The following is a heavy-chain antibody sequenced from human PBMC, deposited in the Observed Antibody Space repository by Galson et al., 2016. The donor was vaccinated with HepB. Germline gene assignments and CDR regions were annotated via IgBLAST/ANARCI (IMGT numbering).Heavy chain of an antibody. CDR1: GDSISPYY. CDR2: IYYTGNT. Sequence: SETLSLTCTVSGDSISPYYWSWIRQPPGKGLEWIAYIYYTGNTNYNPSLKSRVTISLDTSKNQFSLKLSSVTAADTAVYYCARAARNSAIDYFDYWGQGTLVTVSS. V-gene: IGHV4-59*01. CDR3: ARAARNSAIDYFDY. D-gene: IGHD5-18*01. J-gene: IGHJ4*02.